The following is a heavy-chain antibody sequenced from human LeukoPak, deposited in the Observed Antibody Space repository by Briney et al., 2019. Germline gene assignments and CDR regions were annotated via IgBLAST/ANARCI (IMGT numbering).Heavy chain of an antibody. CDR1: GFVFRNYF. J-gene: IGHJ4*02. CDR3: ATDRGWRTSGYYLYYFEY. V-gene: IGHV3-7*01. D-gene: IGHD3-3*01. Sequence: GGSLRLSCAASGFVFRNYFMSWVRQAPGKGLEWVASIKNDGSERYYVDSVRGRYTISRDNTKNSLFLQMSSLRAEDTAVYYCATDRGWRTSGYYLYYFEYWGQGTLVTFSS. CDR2: IKNDGSER.